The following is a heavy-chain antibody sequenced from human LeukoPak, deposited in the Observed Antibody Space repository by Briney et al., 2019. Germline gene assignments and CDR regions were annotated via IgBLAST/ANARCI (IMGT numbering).Heavy chain of an antibody. CDR3: ARWGIATAGGIDY. CDR2: IWSDGGSK. J-gene: IGHJ4*02. Sequence: PGGSLRLSCAASGFIFRNYGMHWVRQAPGKGLEWVALIWSDGGSKYYADSVKGRFTISRDNSKNTVDLQMNSLAAEDTAVYFCARWGIATAGGIDYWGQGTLVTVSS. CDR1: GFIFRNYG. V-gene: IGHV3-33*01. D-gene: IGHD6-25*01.